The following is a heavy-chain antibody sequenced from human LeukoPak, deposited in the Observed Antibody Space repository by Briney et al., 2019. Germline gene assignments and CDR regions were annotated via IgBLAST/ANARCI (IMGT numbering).Heavy chain of an antibody. J-gene: IGHJ4*02. CDR3: AKVVDSGSYWFDY. V-gene: IGHV3-30*18. CDR1: GFTFSSYG. CDR2: ISYDGSNK. D-gene: IGHD1-26*01. Sequence: GGSLRLSCAASGFTFSSYGMHWVRQAPGKGLEWVAVISYDGSNKYYADSVKGRFTISRDNSKNTLYLQMNSLRADDTAVYYCAKVVDSGSYWFDYWGQGTLVTVSS.